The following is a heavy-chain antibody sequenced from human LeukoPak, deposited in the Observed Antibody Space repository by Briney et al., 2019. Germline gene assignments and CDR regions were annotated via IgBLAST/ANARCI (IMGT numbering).Heavy chain of an antibody. J-gene: IGHJ4*02. CDR3: AVTLSGYHQYYFDY. CDR2: ISAYNGNT. V-gene: IGHV1-18*01. CDR1: GYTFTSYG. Sequence: ASVKVSCKASGYTFTSYGISWVRQAPGQGLEWMGWISAYNGNTNYARKLQGRVTMTTDTSTSTAYMELRSLRSDDTAVYYCAVTLSGYHQYYFDYWGQGTLVTVSS. D-gene: IGHD5-12*01.